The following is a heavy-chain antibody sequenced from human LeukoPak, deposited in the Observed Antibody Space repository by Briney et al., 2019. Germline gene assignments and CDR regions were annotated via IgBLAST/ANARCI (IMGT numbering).Heavy chain of an antibody. J-gene: IGHJ4*02. CDR1: GFTFSSFW. Sequence: PGGSLRLSCAASGFTFSSFWLHWVRQAPGMGLVWVSRINSDGSIIDYADSVKGRFTISRDNAKNTLYLQMNSLGAEDTALYYCATTLSGSESFWGQGTPVTVSS. D-gene: IGHD1-26*01. CDR3: ATTLSGSESF. V-gene: IGHV3-74*01. CDR2: INSDGSII.